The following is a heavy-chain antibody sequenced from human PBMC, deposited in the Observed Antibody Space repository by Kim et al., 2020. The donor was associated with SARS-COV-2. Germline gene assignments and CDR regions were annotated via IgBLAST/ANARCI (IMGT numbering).Heavy chain of an antibody. V-gene: IGHV4-31*03. CDR3: ARGDTIFGVVINAFDI. J-gene: IGHJ3*02. Sequence: SETLSLTCTVSGGSISSGGYYWSWIRQHPGKGLEWIGYIYYSGSTYYNPSLKSRVTISVDTSKNQFSLKLSSVIAADTAVYYCARGDTIFGVVINAFDIWGQGTMVTVSS. CDR2: IYYSGST. D-gene: IGHD3-3*01. CDR1: GGSISSGGYY.